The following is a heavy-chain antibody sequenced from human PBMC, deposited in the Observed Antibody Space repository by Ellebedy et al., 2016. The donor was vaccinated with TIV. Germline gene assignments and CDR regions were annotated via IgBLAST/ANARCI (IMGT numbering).Heavy chain of an antibody. Sequence: MPSETLSLTCTVSGGSISSYHWSWIRQPPGKGLEWIGYIHYSGSTNYNPSLKSRVTISADTSRNQFSLKLNSVTAADTAVYYCARDRFTSSWYYGMDVWGQGTTVTVSS. CDR3: ARDRFTSSWYYGMDV. CDR1: GGSISSYH. CDR2: IHYSGST. D-gene: IGHD6-13*01. V-gene: IGHV4-59*12. J-gene: IGHJ6*02.